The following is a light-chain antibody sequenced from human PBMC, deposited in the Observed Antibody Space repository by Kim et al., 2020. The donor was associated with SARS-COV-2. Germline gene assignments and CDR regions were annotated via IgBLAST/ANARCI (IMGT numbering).Light chain of an antibody. J-gene: IGKJ1*01. V-gene: IGKV3-15*01. CDR1: QSLSGN. Sequence: LSVSPGESPTLSCRASQSLSGNLAWYQHKPDQAPRLLIYGASFRAVGIPARFSGSGSGTEFTLTISSLQSEDFAVYYCQQYNDGRTFGQGTKVDIK. CDR3: QQYNDGRT. CDR2: GAS.